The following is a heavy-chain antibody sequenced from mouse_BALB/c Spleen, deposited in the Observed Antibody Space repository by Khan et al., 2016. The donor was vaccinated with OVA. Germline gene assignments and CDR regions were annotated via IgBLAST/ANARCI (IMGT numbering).Heavy chain of an antibody. CDR1: GFNIKDTY. CDR3: ASGGLRGIYAMDY. D-gene: IGHD2-4*01. Sequence: VQLQQSGAELVTPGASVKLSCTASGFNIKDTYMHWVKQRPEQGLEWLGRIDPANGYTKYDPKFQGKAAITADTSSNTASLQLSSLTSKDTAVYYCASGGLRGIYAMDYWGQGTSVTVSS. CDR2: IDPANGYT. V-gene: IGHV14-3*02. J-gene: IGHJ4*01.